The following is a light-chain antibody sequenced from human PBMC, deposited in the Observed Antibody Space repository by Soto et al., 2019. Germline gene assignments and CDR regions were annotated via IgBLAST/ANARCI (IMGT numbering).Light chain of an antibody. J-gene: IGKJ3*01. CDR3: QQYGSSPAGFT. Sequence: EIVLTQSPGTLSLSPGERATLSCRASQSVSSTYLAWYQQKPGQAPSLLIYGASSRATGIPDRFSGSGSGTDFTLTISRLQPEDFAVYYCQQYGSSPAGFTFGLWNKVDI. CDR2: GAS. V-gene: IGKV3-20*01. CDR1: QSVSSTY.